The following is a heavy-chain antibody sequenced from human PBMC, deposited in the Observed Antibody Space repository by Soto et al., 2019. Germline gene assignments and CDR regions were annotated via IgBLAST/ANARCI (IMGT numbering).Heavy chain of an antibody. D-gene: IGHD4-4*01. Sequence: GGSLRLSCAASGFTFSSYWMHWVRQAPGKGLVWVSRINSDGSSTSYADSVKGRFTISSDNAKNTLYLQMNSLRAEDTAVYYCAKAAPLYSNYGDYYMDVWGKGTTVTVSS. CDR2: INSDGSST. J-gene: IGHJ6*03. CDR1: GFTFSSYW. CDR3: AKAAPLYSNYGDYYMDV. V-gene: IGHV3-74*01.